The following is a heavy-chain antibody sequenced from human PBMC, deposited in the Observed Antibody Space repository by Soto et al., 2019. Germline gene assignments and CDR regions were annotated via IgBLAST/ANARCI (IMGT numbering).Heavy chain of an antibody. Sequence: GGSLRLSCSTSGFIFSSYWLHWVRQAPGKGLVWVSRIRGGGADSNYVDSVKGRFTISRDNAKNTLYLQMNSLRAEDTAVYYCAKKPDFWSGYYFDYWGQGTLVTVSS. J-gene: IGHJ4*02. D-gene: IGHD3-3*01. CDR1: GFIFSSYW. CDR2: IRGGGADS. V-gene: IGHV3-74*01. CDR3: AKKPDFWSGYYFDY.